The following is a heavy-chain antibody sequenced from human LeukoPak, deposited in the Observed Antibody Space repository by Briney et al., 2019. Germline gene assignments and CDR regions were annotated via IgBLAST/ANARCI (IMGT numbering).Heavy chain of an antibody. CDR3: ARDRSGFYSVDY. V-gene: IGHV1-8*01. CDR2: MNPNSGNT. CDR1: GYTFTSYD. Sequence: ASVKVSCKASGYTFTSYDINWVRQATGQGLEWMGWMNPNSGNTGYAQKFQGRVTLTRNTSISTAYMELSSLRSEDTAVYYCARDRSGFYSVDYWGQGTLVTVSS. D-gene: IGHD5-12*01. J-gene: IGHJ4*02.